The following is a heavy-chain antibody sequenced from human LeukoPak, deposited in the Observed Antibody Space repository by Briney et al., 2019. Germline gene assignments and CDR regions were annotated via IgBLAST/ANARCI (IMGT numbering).Heavy chain of an antibody. CDR3: ARVPWAVAGTTRPAYYYYGMDV. CDR2: IYTSGST. V-gene: IGHV4-4*07. D-gene: IGHD6-19*01. Sequence: SETLSLTCTVSGGSISSYYWSWIRQPAGKGLEWIGRIYTSGSTNYNPSLKSRVTMSVDTSKNQFSLKLSSVTAADTAVYYCARVPWAVAGTTRPAYYYYGMDVWGKGTTVTVSS. J-gene: IGHJ6*04. CDR1: GGSISSYY.